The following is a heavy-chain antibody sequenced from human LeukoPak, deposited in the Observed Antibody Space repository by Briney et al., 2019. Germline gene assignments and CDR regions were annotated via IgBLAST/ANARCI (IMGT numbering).Heavy chain of an antibody. D-gene: IGHD6-19*01. Sequence: GGSLRLSCAASGFTVSSNYMSWVRQAPGKGLEWVSVIYSGGSTYYADSVKGRFTISRDNSKNTLYLQMNSLRAEDTAVYYCATTQWLDHPFDYWGQGTLVTVSS. CDR3: ATTQWLDHPFDY. CDR1: GFTVSSNY. CDR2: IYSGGST. J-gene: IGHJ4*02. V-gene: IGHV3-53*01.